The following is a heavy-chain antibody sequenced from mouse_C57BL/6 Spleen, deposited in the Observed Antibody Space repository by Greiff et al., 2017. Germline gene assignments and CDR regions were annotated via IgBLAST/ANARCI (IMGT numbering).Heavy chain of an antibody. CDR3: ARRGPYCYGSIFYAMDY. D-gene: IGHD1-1*01. CDR1: VYTFTSYW. CDR2: IDPSVSYT. J-gene: IGHJ4*01. Sequence: QVQLQQPGAELVKPGASVKLSCKASVYTFTSYWMQWVKQRPGQGLEWIGEIDPSVSYTNYNLKFQGKATLTVDTSSSTAYMQLSSLTSEDSAVYYCARRGPYCYGSIFYAMDYWGQGTSVTVSS. V-gene: IGHV1-50*01.